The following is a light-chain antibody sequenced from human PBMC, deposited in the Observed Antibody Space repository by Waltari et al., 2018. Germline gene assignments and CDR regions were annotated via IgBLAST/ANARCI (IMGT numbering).Light chain of an antibody. Sequence: QSVLIQPPSVSGTPGQRVTISCSGANSNIGSNYVYWFAHLPGEAPKLLVFRNDHRPSGVPGRFSGSKSGTPASLAISGLQSEDEADFYCATWDDSLGGAIFGPGTKVTVL. V-gene: IGLV1-47*01. CDR1: NSNIGSNY. CDR3: ATWDDSLGGAI. CDR2: RND. J-gene: IGLJ1*01.